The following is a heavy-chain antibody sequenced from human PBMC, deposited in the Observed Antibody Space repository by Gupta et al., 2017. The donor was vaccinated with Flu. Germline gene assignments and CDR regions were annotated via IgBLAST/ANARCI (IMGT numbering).Heavy chain of an antibody. Sequence: TFNSYAFIWVRQAPGQGLEWMGGIVPMFGTPNYAQKFQGRVTIMITADESTSTSYMELSSLRSEDTAVYDGATKTRGSNWNRCVGWGLRT. D-gene: IGHD1-1*01. CDR2: IVPMFGTP. CDR1: TFNSYA. CDR3: ATKTRGSNWNRCVG. V-gene: IGHV1-69*01. J-gene: IGHJ6*01.